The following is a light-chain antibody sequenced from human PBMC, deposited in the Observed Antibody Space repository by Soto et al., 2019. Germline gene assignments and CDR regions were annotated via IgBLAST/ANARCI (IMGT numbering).Light chain of an antibody. V-gene: IGKV1-39*01. J-gene: IGKJ2*01. CDR3: QQSLGIPYT. CDR1: QSITGY. Sequence: DIQMTQSPSSLSASVGDRVTITCRASQSITGYLNWYQQKPGKAPKLLIYAASSLQSGVPSRFSGSGSGTDFSLTMSSLQRDDFATYFCQQSLGIPYTCGQATRLETK. CDR2: AAS.